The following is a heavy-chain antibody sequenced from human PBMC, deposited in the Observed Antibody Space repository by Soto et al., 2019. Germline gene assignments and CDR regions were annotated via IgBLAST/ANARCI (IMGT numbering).Heavy chain of an antibody. J-gene: IGHJ3*02. Sequence: PKRPSGASSGFTFSSYAMSWVRQAPGKGLEWVSAISDSGGSTYYADSVKGRFTISRDNSKNTLYLQMNSLRAEDTAVYYCAKAGQQLVLGAFDIWGQGTMVTVSS. V-gene: IGHV3-23*01. D-gene: IGHD6-13*01. CDR1: GFTFSSYA. CDR2: ISDSGGST. CDR3: AKAGQQLVLGAFDI.